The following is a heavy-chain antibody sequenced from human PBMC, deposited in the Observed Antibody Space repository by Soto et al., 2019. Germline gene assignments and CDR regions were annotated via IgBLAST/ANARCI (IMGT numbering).Heavy chain of an antibody. CDR2: IIPIFGTA. CDR1: GGTFSSYA. CDR3: ARDGLRYFDWYPTAGDLQPSFDY. D-gene: IGHD3-9*01. V-gene: IGHV1-69*13. Sequence: SVKVSCKASGGTFSSYAISWVRQAPGQGLEWMGGIIPIFGTANYAQKFQGRVTITADESTSTAYMELSSLRSEDTAVYYCARDGLRYFDWYPTAGDLQPSFDYWG. J-gene: IGHJ4*01.